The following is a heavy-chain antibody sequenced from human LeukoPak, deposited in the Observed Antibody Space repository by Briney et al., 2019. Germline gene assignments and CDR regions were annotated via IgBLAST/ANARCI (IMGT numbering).Heavy chain of an antibody. J-gene: IGHJ6*03. CDR1: GGSFSGYY. CDR3: ARGLGQLYYYYYYMDV. V-gene: IGHV4-34*01. Sequence: SETLSLTCAVYGGSFSGYYWSWIRQPPGKGLEWIGEINHSGSTNYNPSLKSRVTISVDTSKNQFSLKLSSVTAADTAVYYCARGLGQLYYYYYYMDVWGKGTTVTVSS. D-gene: IGHD6-6*01. CDR2: INHSGST.